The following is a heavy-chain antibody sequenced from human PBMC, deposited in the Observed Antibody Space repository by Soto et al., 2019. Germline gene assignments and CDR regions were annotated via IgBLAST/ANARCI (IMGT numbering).Heavy chain of an antibody. CDR1: GGSISSGNYY. Sequence: QVQLQESGPGLVKPSQTLSLTCTVSGGSISSGNYYWSWIRQPPGKGLEWIGYIFYSGTTYYNPSLKRRVIISVDTSPNQFSLKVNSVTAADTAVYYCARDSGWFGAFNYSYDGMDVWGQGPTVTVSS. J-gene: IGHJ6*02. CDR2: IFYSGTT. CDR3: ARDSGWFGAFNYSYDGMDV. V-gene: IGHV4-30-4*01. D-gene: IGHD3-10*01.